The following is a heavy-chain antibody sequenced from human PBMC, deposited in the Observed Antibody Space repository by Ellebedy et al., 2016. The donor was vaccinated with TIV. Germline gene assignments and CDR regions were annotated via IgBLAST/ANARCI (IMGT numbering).Heavy chain of an antibody. Sequence: SSYSMNWVRQPPGKGLEWIGSIYYSGSTYYNPSLKSRVTISVDTSKNQFSLKLSSVTAADTAVYYCAREASGGGSGSYYNWFDPWGQGTLVTVSS. D-gene: IGHD3-10*01. CDR2: IYYSGST. V-gene: IGHV4-39*07. CDR1: SSYS. J-gene: IGHJ5*02. CDR3: AREASGGGSGSYYNWFDP.